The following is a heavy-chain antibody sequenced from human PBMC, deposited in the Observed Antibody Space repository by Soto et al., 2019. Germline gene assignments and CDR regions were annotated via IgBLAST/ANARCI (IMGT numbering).Heavy chain of an antibody. CDR2: MNPNSGNT. Sequence: ASVKVSCKASGYTFTSYDINWVRQATGQGLEWMGWMNPNSGNTGYAQKFQGRVTMTRNTSISTAYMELSSLRSEDTAVYYCARGRELLWFGERRGAFDIWGQGTMVTVSS. CDR1: GYTFTSYD. J-gene: IGHJ3*02. CDR3: ARGRELLWFGERRGAFDI. D-gene: IGHD3-10*01. V-gene: IGHV1-8*01.